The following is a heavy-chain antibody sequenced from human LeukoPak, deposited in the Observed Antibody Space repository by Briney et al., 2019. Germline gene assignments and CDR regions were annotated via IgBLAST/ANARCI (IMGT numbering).Heavy chain of an antibody. J-gene: IGHJ4*02. CDR1: GGSISNYY. CDR2: IYYSGST. Sequence: SETLSLTCTVSGGSISNYYWCWIRQPPGKGLEWIGYIYYSGSTNSNPSLKGGVTISLDTSKNQFSLKLSSVTAADTAVYYCARAGQFISARPITFDYWGQGSLVTVSS. D-gene: IGHD6-6*01. CDR3: ARAGQFISARPITFDY. V-gene: IGHV4-59*01.